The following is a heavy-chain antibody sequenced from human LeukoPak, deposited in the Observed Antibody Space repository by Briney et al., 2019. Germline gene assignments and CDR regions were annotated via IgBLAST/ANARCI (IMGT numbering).Heavy chain of an antibody. Sequence: GGSLRLSCEGSGFTFSNYWMGWVRQAPGKGLEWVSYISSSSSTIYYADSVKGRFTISRDNAKNSLYLQMNSLRAEDTAVYYCAGGRLFDYWGQGTLVTVSS. V-gene: IGHV3-48*01. J-gene: IGHJ4*02. D-gene: IGHD1-1*01. CDR1: GFTFSNYW. CDR2: ISSSSSTI. CDR3: AGGRLFDY.